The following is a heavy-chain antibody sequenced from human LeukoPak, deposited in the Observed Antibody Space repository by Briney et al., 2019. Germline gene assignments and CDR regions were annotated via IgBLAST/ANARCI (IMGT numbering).Heavy chain of an antibody. CDR2: IIPILGTA. CDR3: ARGVGLIVDSFDY. J-gene: IGHJ4*02. V-gene: IGHV1-69*13. Sequence: GASVKVSCKASGGTFSSYAISWVRQAPGQGLEWMGGIIPILGTANYAQKFQGRVTITADESTSTAYMELSSLRSEDTAVYYCARGVGLIVDSFDYWGQETLVTVSS. D-gene: IGHD2-15*01. CDR1: GGTFSSYA.